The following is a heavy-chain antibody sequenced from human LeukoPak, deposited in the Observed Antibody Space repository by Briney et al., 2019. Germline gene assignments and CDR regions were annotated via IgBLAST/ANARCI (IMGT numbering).Heavy chain of an antibody. CDR1: GFTFSSYS. CDR3: ARNTPGRVYFDY. Sequence: GGSLRLSCAASGFTFSSYSMNWVRQAPGKGLEWVSSISTSSTYIYYADSVKGRFTISRDNAKNSLYLQMNSLRAEDTAVYYCARNTPGRVYFDYWGQGTLVTVSS. CDR2: ISTSSTYI. V-gene: IGHV3-21*01. D-gene: IGHD1-26*01. J-gene: IGHJ4*02.